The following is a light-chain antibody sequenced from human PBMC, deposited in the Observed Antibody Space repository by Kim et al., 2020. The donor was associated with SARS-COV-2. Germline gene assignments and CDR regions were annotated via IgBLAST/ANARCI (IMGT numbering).Light chain of an antibody. CDR1: SSNIGSNT. Sequence: QPVLTQPPSASGTPGQRVTMSCSGGSSNIGSNTVNWYQHLPGTAPKLLIFSNNQRPSGVPDRFSGSKSGTSASLAISGLQSEDDGDYYCAVWDDSLNGWVFGGGTQLTVL. CDR2: SNN. J-gene: IGLJ3*02. V-gene: IGLV1-44*01. CDR3: AVWDDSLNGWV.